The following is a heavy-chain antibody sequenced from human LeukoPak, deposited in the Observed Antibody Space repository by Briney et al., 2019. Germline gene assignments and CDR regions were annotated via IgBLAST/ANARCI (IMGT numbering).Heavy chain of an antibody. CDR2: ISAYNGKT. CDR1: GYTFTSYG. V-gene: IGHV1-18*01. Sequence: ASVKVSCKASGYTFTSYGIRWVRQAPGQGLEWMGWISAYNGKTNYAQKLQGRVTMTTETSTRTAYMELRSLRSDDTAVYYCARAYYYDNSDYYFPTEFDFWGQGTLVTVSS. J-gene: IGHJ4*02. CDR3: ARAYYYDNSDYYFPTEFDF. D-gene: IGHD3-22*01.